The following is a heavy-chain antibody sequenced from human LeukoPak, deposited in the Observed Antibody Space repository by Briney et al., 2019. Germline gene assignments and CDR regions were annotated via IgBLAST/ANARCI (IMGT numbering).Heavy chain of an antibody. D-gene: IGHD3-22*01. CDR1: GGSISSSSYY. V-gene: IGHV4-39*07. CDR3: ARDSYYYDSSGYFRFDY. Sequence: PSETLSLTCTVSGGSISSSSYYWGWIRQPPGKGLEWIGSIYYSGSTYYNPSLKSRVTISVDTSKNQFSLNLISVTAADTAVYYCARDSYYYDSSGYFRFDYWGQGTLVTVSS. J-gene: IGHJ4*02. CDR2: IYYSGST.